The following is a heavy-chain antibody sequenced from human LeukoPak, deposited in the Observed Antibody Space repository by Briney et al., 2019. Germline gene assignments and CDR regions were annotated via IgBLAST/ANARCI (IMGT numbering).Heavy chain of an antibody. CDR1: GGSISNTNW. CDR3: SRENGAFSPFGY. V-gene: IGHV4-4*02. CDR2: ISLTGLT. D-gene: IGHD2-8*01. Sequence: PSETLSLTCGVSGGSISNTNWWSWVRQPPGQGLEWIGEISLTGLTHYNPSLESRVTVSLDKSKNQLSLNLTSVTAADTAVYYCSRENGAFSPFGYWGQGTLVAVLS. J-gene: IGHJ4*02.